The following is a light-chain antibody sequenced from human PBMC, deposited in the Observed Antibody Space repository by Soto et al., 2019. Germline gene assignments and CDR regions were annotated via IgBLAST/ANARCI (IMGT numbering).Light chain of an antibody. CDR2: GAS. CDR1: QSVSNNY. CDR3: QQYGGSPLYT. V-gene: IGKV3-20*01. Sequence: EVVLTQSPGTLSLSPGERATLSCRASQSVSNNYLSWYQQKPGQAPRLLIYGASSRATGIPDRFSGSGSGTDFTLIISRREPEDFAVYYCQQYGGSPLYTFGQGTKLEIK. J-gene: IGKJ2*01.